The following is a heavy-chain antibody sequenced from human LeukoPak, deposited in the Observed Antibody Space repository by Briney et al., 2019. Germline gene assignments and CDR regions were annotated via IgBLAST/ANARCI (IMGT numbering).Heavy chain of an antibody. J-gene: IGHJ3*02. Sequence: SVKVSCKASGGTFSSYAISWVRQAPGQGLEWMGGIIPIFGTANYAQKFQGRVTITADESTSTAYMELSSLRSEDTAVYYCARAPFVEMATKHTAFDIWGQGTMVTVSS. V-gene: IGHV1-69*13. CDR3: ARAPFVEMATKHTAFDI. D-gene: IGHD5-24*01. CDR1: GGTFSSYA. CDR2: IIPIFGTA.